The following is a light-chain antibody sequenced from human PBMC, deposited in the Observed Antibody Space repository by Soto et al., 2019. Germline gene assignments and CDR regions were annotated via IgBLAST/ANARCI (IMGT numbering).Light chain of an antibody. V-gene: IGKV3-20*01. CDR2: GAS. J-gene: IGKJ1*01. Sequence: EILLTQAPATLSLSPGEGATLSCRASQSVSSSYLAWYQQKPGQAPRLLIYGASSRATGIPDRFSGSGSGTDFTLTISRLEPEDFAVYYCQQYGSSSWTFGQGTKVDIK. CDR1: QSVSSSY. CDR3: QQYGSSSWT.